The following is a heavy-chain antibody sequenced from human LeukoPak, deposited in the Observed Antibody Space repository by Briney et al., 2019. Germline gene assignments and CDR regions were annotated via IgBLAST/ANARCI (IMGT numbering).Heavy chain of an antibody. CDR3: ARGARGYSLDAFDI. V-gene: IGHV4-31*03. CDR2: IYYSGST. D-gene: IGHD5-18*01. CDR1: GGSISSGGYY. J-gene: IGHJ3*02. Sequence: PSQTLSLTCTVSGGSISSGGYYWSWIRQHPGKGLEWIGYIYYSGSTYYNPSLKSRVTISVDTSKNQFSLKLSSVTAADTAVYYCARGARGYSLDAFDIWGQGTMVTVSS.